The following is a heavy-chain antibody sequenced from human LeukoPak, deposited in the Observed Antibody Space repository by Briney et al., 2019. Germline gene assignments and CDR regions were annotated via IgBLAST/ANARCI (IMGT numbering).Heavy chain of an antibody. D-gene: IGHD1-26*01. CDR3: ATLGPNWELLGFDY. V-gene: IGHV3-30-3*01. CDR2: ISYDRSSK. Sequence: GGSLRPSCAASGFTFSSYAMHWVRQAPGKGLEWVAVISYDRSSKYYADSVKGRFTISRDNSKNTLYLQMSSLRAEDTAVYYCATLGPNWELLGFDYWGQGTLVTVSS. CDR1: GFTFSSYA. J-gene: IGHJ4*02.